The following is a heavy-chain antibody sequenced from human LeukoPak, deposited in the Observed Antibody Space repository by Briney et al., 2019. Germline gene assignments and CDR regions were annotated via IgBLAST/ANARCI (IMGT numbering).Heavy chain of an antibody. D-gene: IGHD3-22*01. Sequence: GGSLRLSCAASGFTFSTYALCWVRQAPGRGLEWVSVIYSGGSTYYADSVKGRFTISRDNSKNTLYLQMNSLRAEDTAVYYCARDRVYYYDSSGYYPDAFDIWGQGTMVTVSS. CDR2: IYSGGST. J-gene: IGHJ3*02. CDR1: GFTFSTYA. V-gene: IGHV3-66*01. CDR3: ARDRVYYYDSSGYYPDAFDI.